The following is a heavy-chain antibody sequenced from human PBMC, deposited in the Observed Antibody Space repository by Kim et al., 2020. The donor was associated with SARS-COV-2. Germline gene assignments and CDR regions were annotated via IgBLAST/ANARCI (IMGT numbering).Heavy chain of an antibody. J-gene: IGHJ6*02. CDR2: FDPEDGET. CDR1: GYTLTELS. V-gene: IGHV1-24*01. CDR3: ATGGEPWIRNYYYGMDV. Sequence: ASVKVSCKVSGYTLTELSMHWVRQAPGKGLEWMGGFDPEDGETIYAQKFQGRVTMTEDTSTDTAYMELSSLRSEDTAVYYCATGGEPWIRNYYYGMDVWGQGTTVTVSS. D-gene: IGHD5-18*01.